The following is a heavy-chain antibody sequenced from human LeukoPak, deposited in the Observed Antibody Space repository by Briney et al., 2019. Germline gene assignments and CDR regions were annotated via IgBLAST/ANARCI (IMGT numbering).Heavy chain of an antibody. D-gene: IGHD5-12*01. CDR3: ASPAVEMATIAFDY. CDR1: GFTVSSNY. V-gene: IGHV3-66*01. J-gene: IGHJ4*02. CDR2: IYSGGST. Sequence: GGSLRLSCAASGFTVSSNYMSWVRQAPEKGLEWVSVIYSGGSTYYADSVKGRFTISRDNSKNTLYLQMNSLRAEDTAVYYCASPAVEMATIAFDYWGQGTLVTVSS.